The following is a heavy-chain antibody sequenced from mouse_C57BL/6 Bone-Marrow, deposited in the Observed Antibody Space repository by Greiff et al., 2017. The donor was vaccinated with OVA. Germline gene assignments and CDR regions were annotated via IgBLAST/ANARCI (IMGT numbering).Heavy chain of an antibody. CDR3: ARYYDYDVDFDY. Sequence: QVQLQQPGAELVMPGASVKLSCKASGYTFTSYWMHWVKQRPGQGLEWIGEIDPSDSYTNYNQKFKGKSTLTVDKSSSTAYMQLSSLTSEDSAVDYCARYYDYDVDFDYWGQGTTLTVSA. CDR2: IDPSDSYT. V-gene: IGHV1-69*01. J-gene: IGHJ2*01. D-gene: IGHD2-4*01. CDR1: GYTFTSYW.